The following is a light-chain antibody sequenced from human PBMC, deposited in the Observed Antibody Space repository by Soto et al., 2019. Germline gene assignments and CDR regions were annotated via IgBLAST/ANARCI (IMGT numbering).Light chain of an antibody. CDR2: GAS. V-gene: IGKV3-15*01. CDR1: QSVTSN. CDR3: QQYNWPPMWP. J-gene: IGKJ1*01. Sequence: EVGMTQSGAALSVSTGERATLSFRASQSVTSNLAWYQQKPGQPPRLLIYGASTRATGIPARFSGSGSGTEFTLTISCLQSEDFAMHYCQQYNWPPMWPFAQGTKADI.